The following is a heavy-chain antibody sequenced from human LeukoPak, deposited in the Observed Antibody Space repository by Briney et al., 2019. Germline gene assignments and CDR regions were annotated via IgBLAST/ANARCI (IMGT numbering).Heavy chain of an antibody. Sequence: ASVKVSCKVSGYTLTELSMHWVRQAPGKGLEWMGGFDPEDGETIYAQKFQGRVTMTEDTSTDTAYMELSSLRSEDTAVYYCATRKADGSGSYYNALHYYYGMDVWGQGTTVTVSS. CDR2: FDPEDGET. V-gene: IGHV1-24*01. D-gene: IGHD3-10*01. CDR3: ATRKADGSGSYYNALHYYYGMDV. CDR1: GYTLTELS. J-gene: IGHJ6*02.